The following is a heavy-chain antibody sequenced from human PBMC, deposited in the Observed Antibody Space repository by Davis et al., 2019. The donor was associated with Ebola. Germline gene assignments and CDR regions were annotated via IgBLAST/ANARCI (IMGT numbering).Heavy chain of an antibody. CDR1: GFTFRSYW. J-gene: IGHJ3*01. CDR3: ATELNGDAFDV. V-gene: IGHV3-7*03. CDR2: IKQDGSKK. Sequence: PGGPLRLSCAASGFTFRSYWMNWVPQRPGKGLEWVDNIKQDGSKKNYVDSVKDRFPISRDNAKNSLFLQMNNLRADDTTVYYCATELNGDAFDVWGRGTMVTVSS. D-gene: IGHD1-1*01.